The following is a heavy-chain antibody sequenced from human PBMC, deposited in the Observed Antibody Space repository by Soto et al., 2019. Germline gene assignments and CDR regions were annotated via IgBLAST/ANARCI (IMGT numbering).Heavy chain of an antibody. J-gene: IGHJ4*02. D-gene: IGHD5-18*01. V-gene: IGHV2-5*02. CDR3: AHGYSYAHLFGS. CDR2: IYWDDDK. Sequence: QITLKESGPTLVKPTQTLTLTCTFSGFSLSTNAVGVGWIRQPPGKALEWLALIYWDDDKRYSPSLKSRLTITKDTSKKQVVLTMTTMDPLDTATYYCAHGYSYAHLFGSWCQGTLVTVSS. CDR1: GFSLSTNAVG.